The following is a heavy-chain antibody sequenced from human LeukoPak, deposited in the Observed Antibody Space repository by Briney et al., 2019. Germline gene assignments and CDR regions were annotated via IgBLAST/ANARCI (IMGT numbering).Heavy chain of an antibody. J-gene: IGHJ4*02. Sequence: SEPLSLTCAVYGGSFSGYYWSWIRQPPGKGLEWIGEINHSGSTNYNPSLKSRVTISVDTSKNQFSLKLSSVTAADTAVYYCARPDSSSSWYYFDYWGQGTLITVSS. D-gene: IGHD6-13*01. CDR3: ARPDSSSSWYYFDY. CDR1: GGSFSGYY. CDR2: INHSGST. V-gene: IGHV4-34*01.